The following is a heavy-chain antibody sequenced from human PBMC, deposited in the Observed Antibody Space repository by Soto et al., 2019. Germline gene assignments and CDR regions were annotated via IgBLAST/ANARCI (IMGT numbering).Heavy chain of an antibody. V-gene: IGHV3-23*01. CDR2: ISGSGGST. CDR3: ATEHGLLDY. Sequence: EVQLLESGGGLVQPGGSLRLSCAASGFTFRSYAMIWVRRAPGKGLEWVSAISGSGGSTYYADSVKGRFTITSDNSKNTLYLQMNSLRAEDTAVYYCATEHGLLDYWGQGTLVTVSS. J-gene: IGHJ4*02. CDR1: GFTFRSYA.